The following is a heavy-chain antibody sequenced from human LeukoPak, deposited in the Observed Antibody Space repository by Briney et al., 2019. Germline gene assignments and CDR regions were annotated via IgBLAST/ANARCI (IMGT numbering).Heavy chain of an antibody. J-gene: IGHJ4*01. CDR2: MDYSGSA. V-gene: IGHV4-59*08. CDR3: ARRKRGSGGPFDS. Sequence: SETLSLTCSVSGGSISDYYWYWIRLSPGTGLEWLAYMDYSGSAAYNPSLRGRVTISIDTSKKQFSLEVTSVTAADTAVYFCARRKRGSGGPFDSWGHGTLVTVSS. CDR1: GGSISDYY. D-gene: IGHD6-19*01.